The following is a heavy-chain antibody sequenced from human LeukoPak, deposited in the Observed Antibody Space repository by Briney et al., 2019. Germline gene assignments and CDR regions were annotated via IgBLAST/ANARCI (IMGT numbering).Heavy chain of an antibody. V-gene: IGHV3-20*01. D-gene: IGHD2-2*01. CDR2: INWNGGST. J-gene: IGHJ5*02. CDR1: GFTFDDYG. Sequence: GGSLRLSCAASGFTFDDYGMSWVRQAPGKGLEWVSGINWNGGSTGYADSVKGRFTISRDNAKNSLYLQMNSLRAEDTALYHCARAVYCSSTSCPVWFDPWGQGTLVTVSS. CDR3: ARAVYCSSTSCPVWFDP.